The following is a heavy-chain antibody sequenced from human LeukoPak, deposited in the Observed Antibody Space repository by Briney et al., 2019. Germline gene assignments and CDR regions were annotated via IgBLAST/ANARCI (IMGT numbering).Heavy chain of an antibody. D-gene: IGHD6-19*01. V-gene: IGHV4-59*08. CDR3: ARHKNSYIHGWYL. Sequence: PPETLSPTRTVSGGSINGYYWSWIRQPPGKRLEWIGYIYYRGGTTYNPYSGSTTYNPSLKSRVTISVDTSRNQFSLKLNSVTAADTAVYFCARHKNSYIHGWYLWGKDHLDRVSS. CDR1: GGSINGYY. J-gene: IGHJ1*01. CDR2: IYYRGGTTYNPYSGST.